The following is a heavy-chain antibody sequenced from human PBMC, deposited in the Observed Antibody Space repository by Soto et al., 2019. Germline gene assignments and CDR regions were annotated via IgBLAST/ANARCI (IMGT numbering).Heavy chain of an antibody. V-gene: IGHV3-15*07. J-gene: IGHJ3*01. D-gene: IGHD3-3*01. Sequence: EEELVKPGGAFVKPGGSLTLSCAASGFPFVKAWRNWFRKAPGKGLEWAGRFKGKTDGGTADFAAPVKGRFAISRDDSKDTLYLQMSSLKTEDTGVYYCTTGPENRHYDPWRNDAFDVWGQGTMVTVSS. CDR2: FKGKTDGGTA. CDR3: TTGPENRHYDPWRNDAFDV. CDR1: GFPFVKAW.